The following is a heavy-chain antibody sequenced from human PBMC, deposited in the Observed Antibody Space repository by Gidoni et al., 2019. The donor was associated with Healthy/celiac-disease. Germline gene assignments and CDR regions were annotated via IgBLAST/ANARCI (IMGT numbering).Heavy chain of an antibody. CDR3: AKQTTYSDYDPNYYYYGMDV. CDR1: GFTFSSYA. CDR2: ISGSGGST. Sequence: EVQLLESGGGLVQPGGSLRLSCAASGFTFSSYAMSWVRQAPGKGLEWVSAISGSGGSTYYADSVKGRFTISRDNSKNTLYLQMNSLRAEDTAVYYCAKQTTYSDYDPNYYYYGMDVWGQGTTVTVSS. D-gene: IGHD4-17*01. J-gene: IGHJ6*02. V-gene: IGHV3-23*01.